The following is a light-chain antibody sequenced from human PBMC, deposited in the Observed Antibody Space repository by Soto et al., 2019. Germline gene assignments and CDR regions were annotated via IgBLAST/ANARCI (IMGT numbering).Light chain of an antibody. CDR1: QSVSSSF. J-gene: IGKJ1*01. V-gene: IGKV3-20*01. CDR3: QQYGSSPPWT. Sequence: EIVLTQSPGTLSLSPGERAILTCRASQSVSSSFLAWYQQKPGQAPRLLIYGASSRATGIPDRFSGSGSGTDFTLTISRLEPEDFAVYYCQQYGSSPPWTFGQGTNVEI. CDR2: GAS.